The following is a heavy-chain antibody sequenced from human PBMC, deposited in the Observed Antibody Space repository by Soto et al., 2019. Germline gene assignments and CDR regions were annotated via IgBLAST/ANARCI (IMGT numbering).Heavy chain of an antibody. J-gene: IGHJ4*02. V-gene: IGHV5-51*01. CDR1: GYSFTSYW. Sequence: PGASLKISCKGSGYSFTSYWTGWVRQMPGKGLEWMGIIYPGDSDTRYSPSFQGQVTISADKSISTAYLQWSSLKASDTAMYYCARLFEYSGYGDNDRSFDYWGQGTLVTVSS. CDR2: IYPGDSDT. D-gene: IGHD5-12*01. CDR3: ARLFEYSGYGDNDRSFDY.